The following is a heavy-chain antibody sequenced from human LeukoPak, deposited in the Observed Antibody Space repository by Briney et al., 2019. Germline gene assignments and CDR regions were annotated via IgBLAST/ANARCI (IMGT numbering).Heavy chain of an antibody. CDR3: ARVYYGSGSYSYYFDY. V-gene: IGHV4-39*07. J-gene: IGHJ4*02. CDR1: GFSIRSLESY. D-gene: IGHD3-10*01. Sequence: SETLSLTCSASGFSIRSLESYWGWIRQPPGKGLEWIGHIHYTGRTDYNPSLKSRVTISVDTSKSQFFLNLTSVTAADTALYYCARVYYGSGSYSYYFDYWGQGTLVTVSS. CDR2: IHYTGRT.